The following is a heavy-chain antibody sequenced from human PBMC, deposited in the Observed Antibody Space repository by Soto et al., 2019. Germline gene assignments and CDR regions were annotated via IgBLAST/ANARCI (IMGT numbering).Heavy chain of an antibody. CDR2: INPNGGVT. J-gene: IGHJ6*03. D-gene: IGHD5-12*01. CDR1: GDSFNDYY. CDR3: ARESGGATATLDYYYFYMDV. Sequence: VQLVQSGAEVKKPGASVKVSCKTSGDSFNDYYIHWVRQAPGQGLEWMGWINPNGGVTKYAQKFQGRVTMTRDKSIRTVYMELSSLRSDDTAVYYCARESGGATATLDYYYFYMDVWGKGTTVTVSS. V-gene: IGHV1-2*02.